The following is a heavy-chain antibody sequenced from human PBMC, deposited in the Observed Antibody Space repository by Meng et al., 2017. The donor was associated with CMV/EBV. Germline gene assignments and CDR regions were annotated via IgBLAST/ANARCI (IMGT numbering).Heavy chain of an antibody. V-gene: IGHV3-15*07. Sequence: FTFSNAWMNWIRQAPGKGLEWVGRIKSKTDSGTTDYAAPVKGRFTISRDDSKNTLYLQMNSLKTEDTAVYYCTTVRITMVRGVPWFDPWGQGTLVTVSS. CDR2: IKSKTDSGTT. CDR1: FTFSNAW. CDR3: TTVRITMVRGVPWFDP. J-gene: IGHJ5*02. D-gene: IGHD3-10*01.